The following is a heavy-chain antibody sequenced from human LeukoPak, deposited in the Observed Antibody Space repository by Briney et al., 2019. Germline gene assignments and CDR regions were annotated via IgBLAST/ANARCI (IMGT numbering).Heavy chain of an antibody. V-gene: IGHV3-30*18. J-gene: IGHJ4*02. CDR1: GFTFSSYG. Sequence: GRSLRLSCAASGFTFSSYGMHWVRQAPGKGLEWVAVISYDGSNKYYADSVKGRFTISRDNSKNTLRLQMNSLRAEDTAVYYCAKDRGTVTTLFDYWGQGTLVTVSS. D-gene: IGHD4-17*01. CDR2: ISYDGSNK. CDR3: AKDRGTVTTLFDY.